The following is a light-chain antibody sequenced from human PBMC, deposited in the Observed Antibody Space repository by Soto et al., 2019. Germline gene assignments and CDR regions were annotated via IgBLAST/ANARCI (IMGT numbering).Light chain of an antibody. CDR1: QSISNW. CDR3: QQYNTYWT. Sequence: DIQMTQSPSTLSASVGDRVTITCRASQSISNWLAWYQQKPGKAPKLLIYDASILESGVPSRFRGSGSGTEFTLTISGLQPDDFATYYCQQYNTYWTFGPGTKVDIK. J-gene: IGKJ1*01. V-gene: IGKV1-5*01. CDR2: DAS.